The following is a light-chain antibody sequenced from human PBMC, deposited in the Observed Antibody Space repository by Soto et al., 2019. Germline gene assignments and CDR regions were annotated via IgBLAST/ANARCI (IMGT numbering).Light chain of an antibody. Sequence: SYELTQPPSVSVAPGKTARITCGGNNTGSKSVHWYQQKPGQAPVLVIYYDSDRPSGIPERFSGSNSGNTATLTISRVEAGDEADYYCQVWDSSSDHVFGTGTKLTVL. CDR3: QVWDSSSDHV. CDR1: NTGSKS. J-gene: IGLJ1*01. V-gene: IGLV3-21*04. CDR2: YDS.